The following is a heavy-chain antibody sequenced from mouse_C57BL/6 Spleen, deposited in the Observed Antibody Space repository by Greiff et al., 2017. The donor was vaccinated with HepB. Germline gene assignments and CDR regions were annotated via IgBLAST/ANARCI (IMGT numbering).Heavy chain of an antibody. CDR1: GFTFNTYA. CDR3: VRETTAFDY. D-gene: IGHD1-2*01. CDR2: IRNKSSNYAT. J-gene: IGHJ2*01. Sequence: DVMLVESGGGLVQPKGSLKLSCAASGFTFNTYAMHWVRQAPGKGLEWVARIRNKSSNYATYYAGSVKDTFTISRDDSQSMLYLQMNNLKTEDTAMYYCVRETTAFDYWGQGTTLTVSS. V-gene: IGHV10-3*01.